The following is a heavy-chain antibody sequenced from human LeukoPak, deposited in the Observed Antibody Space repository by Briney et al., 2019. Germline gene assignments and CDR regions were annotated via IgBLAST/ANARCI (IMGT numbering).Heavy chain of an antibody. J-gene: IGHJ3*02. CDR1: GFTFSSYA. CDR2: ISNDGSTT. CDR3: ARGGTYDI. V-gene: IGHV3-30-3*01. Sequence: GGSLRLSCAASGFTFSSYAMHWVRQAPGKGLEWVALISNDGSTTYYADSVKGRFTISRDNSKNTLYVQMNSLRGEDTAVYYCARGGTYDIWGQGTRVTVSS.